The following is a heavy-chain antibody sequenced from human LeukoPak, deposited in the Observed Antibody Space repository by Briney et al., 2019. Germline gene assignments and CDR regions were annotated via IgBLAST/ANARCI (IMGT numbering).Heavy chain of an antibody. J-gene: IGHJ4*02. D-gene: IGHD2-2*01. CDR1: GGSFSGYF. CDR3: ARVGTSSRGGSIDY. CDR2: INHSGST. V-gene: IGHV4-34*01. Sequence: SETLSLTCAVYGGSFSGYFWRWIRQPPGKGLEWIGEINHSGSTNHNPSLKSRVTISVDTSKNQFSLKLSSVTAADTAVYYCARVGTSSRGGSIDYWGQGTLVTVSS.